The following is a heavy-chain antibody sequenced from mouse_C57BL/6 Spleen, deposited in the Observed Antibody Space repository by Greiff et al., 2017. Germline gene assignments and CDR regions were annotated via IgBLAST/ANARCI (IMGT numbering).Heavy chain of an antibody. CDR2: ISYDGSN. D-gene: IGHD4-1*02. V-gene: IGHV3-6*01. CDR1: GYSITSGYY. J-gene: IGHJ2*01. CDR3: ARDRSTGHFDY. Sequence: EVKLMESGPGLVKPSQSLSLTCSVTGYSITSGYYWNWIRQFPGNKLEWMGYISYDGSNNYNPSLKNRISITRDTSKNQFFLKLNSVTTEDTATYYCARDRSTGHFDYWGQGTTLTVSS.